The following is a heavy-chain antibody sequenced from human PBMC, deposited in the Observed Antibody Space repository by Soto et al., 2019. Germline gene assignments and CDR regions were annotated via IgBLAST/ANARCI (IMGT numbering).Heavy chain of an antibody. CDR3: ARGAEGLGYNWKYVPFDL. J-gene: IGHJ4*02. D-gene: IGHD1-7*01. CDR2: IIPKFVTP. Sequence: QVQLVQSGAEVKKPGSSVRVSCKTSGGTFSSHVFSWVRQAPGQGLEWMGGIIPKFVTPNSAQRFQDRVTITADESTSTVYMELRSLRPEDTAVYYCARGAEGLGYNWKYVPFDLWGQGTLVTVSS. CDR1: GGTFSSHV. V-gene: IGHV1-69*01.